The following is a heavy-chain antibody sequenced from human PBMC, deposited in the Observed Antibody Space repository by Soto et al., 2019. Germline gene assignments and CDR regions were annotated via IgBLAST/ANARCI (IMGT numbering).Heavy chain of an antibody. J-gene: IGHJ4*02. D-gene: IGHD6-19*01. CDR1: GGTFSSYA. V-gene: IGHV1-69*12. CDR3: ARTRVVDSSGWYGYYFDY. Sequence: QVQLVQSGAEVKKPGSSVKVSCKASGGTFSSYAISWVRQAPGQGLEWMGGIIPIFGTANYAQKFQGRVTSTADESTSTAYMELSSLRSEDTAVYYCARTRVVDSSGWYGYYFDYWGQGTLVTVSS. CDR2: IIPIFGTA.